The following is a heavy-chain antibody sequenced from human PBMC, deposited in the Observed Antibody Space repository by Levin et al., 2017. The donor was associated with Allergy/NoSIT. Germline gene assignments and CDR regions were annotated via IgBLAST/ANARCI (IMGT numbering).Heavy chain of an antibody. D-gene: IGHD1-1*01. CDR2: LYSGDKA. CDR1: GFTETTNY. V-gene: IGHV3-66*01. J-gene: IGHJ3*02. Sequence: QTGGSLRLSCAGSGFTETTNYMTWVRQAPGKGLEWVSLLYSGDKALYADSVKGRFTVSRDNSKNTLYLEMENLRADDTAVYYCARAVVQLYLPDAFDIWGQGTMVTVSS. CDR3: ARAVVQLYLPDAFDI.